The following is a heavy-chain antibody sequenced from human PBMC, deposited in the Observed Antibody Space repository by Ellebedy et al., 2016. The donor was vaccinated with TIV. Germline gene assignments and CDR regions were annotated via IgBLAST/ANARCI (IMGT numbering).Heavy chain of an antibody. D-gene: IGHD3-16*01. Sequence: ASVKVSCXASGYTFTSYDINWVRQATGQGLEWMGWMNPNSGNTGYAQKFQGRVTMTRNTSISTAYMELSSLRSEDTAVYYCASAEGGAGYYYYYMDVWGKGTTVTVSS. CDR3: ASAEGGAGYYYYYMDV. CDR2: MNPNSGNT. J-gene: IGHJ6*03. CDR1: GYTFTSYD. V-gene: IGHV1-8*01.